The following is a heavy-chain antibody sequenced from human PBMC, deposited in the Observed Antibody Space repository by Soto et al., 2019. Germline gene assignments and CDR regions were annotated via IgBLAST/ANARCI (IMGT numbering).Heavy chain of an antibody. CDR3: ARALPRSSGYSYGALDY. Sequence: ASVKVSCKASGSTFTNYYMKRVRQAPGQGLEWMGIFNPSGGSTTYAQKFQGRVTMTRDTSTSTVYMELSSLRSDDTAVYYCARALPRSSGYSYGALDYWGQGTLVTVSS. CDR2: FNPSGGST. V-gene: IGHV1-46*01. CDR1: GSTFTNYY. J-gene: IGHJ4*02. D-gene: IGHD5-18*01.